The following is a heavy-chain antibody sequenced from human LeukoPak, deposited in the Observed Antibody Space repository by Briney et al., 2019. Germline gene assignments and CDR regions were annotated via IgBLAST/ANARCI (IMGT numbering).Heavy chain of an antibody. D-gene: IGHD4-17*01. CDR1: GFTFSSYW. CDR2: IKQDGSDQ. J-gene: IGHJ4*02. V-gene: IGHV3-7*04. CDR3: ARARSLDYAHDY. Sequence: GGSLRLSCAASGFTFSSYWMTWVRRAPGKGLEWVANIKQDGSDQFYVDSVRGRFTISRDNAKNSLFLQMNSLRAEDTAVYYCARARSLDYAHDYWGQGTLVTVSS.